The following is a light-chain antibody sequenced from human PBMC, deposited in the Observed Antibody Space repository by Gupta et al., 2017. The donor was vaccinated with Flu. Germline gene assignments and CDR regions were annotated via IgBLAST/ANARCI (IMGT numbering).Light chain of an antibody. CDR2: EVT. CDR3: SSYSTTSAPLV. J-gene: IGLJ2*01. Sequence: QSALTQPASVSVSLGQSTTIPCTGTSSDVGGYNSVSWYQQYRGKAPKLIIYEVTNRPSGVSNRFSGSKSGNTASLIISGLQAEDEADHFCSSYSTTSAPLVFGGGTKLTVL. V-gene: IGLV2-14*01. CDR1: SSDVGGYNS.